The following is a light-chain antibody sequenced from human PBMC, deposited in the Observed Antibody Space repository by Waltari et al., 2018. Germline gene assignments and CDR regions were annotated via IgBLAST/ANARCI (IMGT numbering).Light chain of an antibody. CDR2: SND. J-gene: IGLJ2*01. V-gene: IGLV1-44*01. Sequence: QSVLTQAPSESGAPGQRVIISCSGSGYNIGSRAVNWYQQSPERAPKLLIYSNDQRPSGVPDRFSGSRSGTSASLAISGLQSEDEAHYYCASRDDRLNGVVFGGGTKLTVL. CDR3: ASRDDRLNGVV. CDR1: GYNIGSRA.